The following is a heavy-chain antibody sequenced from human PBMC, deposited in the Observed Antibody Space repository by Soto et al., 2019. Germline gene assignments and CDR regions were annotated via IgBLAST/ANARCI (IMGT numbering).Heavy chain of an antibody. CDR3: ARGTTTSAFSAMDV. Sequence: QVQLVESGGGVVQPGRSLRLSCAASGFTFSNSAMDWVRQAPGKGLEWVAVISYDGSNKYIAESVKGRFTISRDNSKNTLFLQMNSLRAEDTAIYYCARGTTTSAFSAMDVWGQGTTVTVSS. CDR2: ISYDGSNK. CDR1: GFTFSNSA. V-gene: IGHV3-30-3*01. D-gene: IGHD1-1*01. J-gene: IGHJ6*02.